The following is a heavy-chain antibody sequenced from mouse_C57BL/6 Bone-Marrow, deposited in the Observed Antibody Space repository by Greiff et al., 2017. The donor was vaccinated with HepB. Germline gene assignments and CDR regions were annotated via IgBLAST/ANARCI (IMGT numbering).Heavy chain of an antibody. D-gene: IGHD1-1*01. CDR3: ARSTTVVATRWYFDV. J-gene: IGHJ1*03. V-gene: IGHV1-69*01. CDR1: GYTFTSYW. CDR2: IDPSDSYT. Sequence: QVQLQQSGAELVMPGASVKLSCKASGYTFTSYWMHWVKQRPGQGLEWIGEIDPSDSYTNYNQKFKGKSTLTVDKSSSTAYMQLSSLTSEDSAVYYCARSTTVVATRWYFDVWGTGTTVTVSS.